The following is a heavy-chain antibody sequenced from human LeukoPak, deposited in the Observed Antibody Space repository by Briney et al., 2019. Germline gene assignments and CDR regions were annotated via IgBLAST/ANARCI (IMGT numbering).Heavy chain of an antibody. J-gene: IGHJ6*02. CDR3: ARGRVTGDIYYYYGMDV. Sequence: ASVKVSCKASGYTFTSYDINWVRQATGQGLEWMGWMNPNSGNTGYAQKFQGRVTMTRNTSISTAYKELSSLRSEDTAVYYCARGRVTGDIYYYYGMDVWGQGTTVTVSS. V-gene: IGHV1-8*01. CDR2: MNPNSGNT. D-gene: IGHD7-27*01. CDR1: GYTFTSYD.